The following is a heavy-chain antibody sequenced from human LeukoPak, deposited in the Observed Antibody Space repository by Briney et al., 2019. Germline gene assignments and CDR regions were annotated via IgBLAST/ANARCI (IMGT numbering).Heavy chain of an antibody. J-gene: IGHJ4*02. CDR2: ISGSGTTT. Sequence: GGSLRLSCAASGFSFSSHAMTWVHQSPGQGLEWVAAISGSGTTTYYAGSAKGRFTASRDNSRNTLFLQMNSLRVEDTAVYYCATDRATQYFDYWGQGTLVSVPS. CDR3: ATDRATQYFDY. CDR1: GFSFSSHA. D-gene: IGHD2-15*01. V-gene: IGHV3-23*01.